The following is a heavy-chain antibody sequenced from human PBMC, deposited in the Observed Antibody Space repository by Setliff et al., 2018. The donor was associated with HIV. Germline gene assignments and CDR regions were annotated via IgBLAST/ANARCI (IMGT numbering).Heavy chain of an antibody. CDR1: GYTFTSYG. J-gene: IGHJ5*02. CDR3: ARWSCGRTTCYDSPYNWFDP. Sequence: ASVKVSCKASGYTFTSYGISWVRQAPGQGLEWMGWISAYNGNTNYAQRLQGRVTMSTDTSTSTAYMELTSLRFDDTAVYYCARWSCGRTTCYDSPYNWFDPWGQGTLVTVSS. D-gene: IGHD2-2*01. V-gene: IGHV1-18*01. CDR2: ISAYNGNT.